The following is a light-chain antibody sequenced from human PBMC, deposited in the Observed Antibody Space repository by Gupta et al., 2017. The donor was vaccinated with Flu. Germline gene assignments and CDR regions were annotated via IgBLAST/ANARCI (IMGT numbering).Light chain of an antibody. J-gene: IGKJ1*01. Sequence: ELVLTHSPATLSLSPGERATLSCRASQSVSSLYLAWRQQRPGQSPRLLIYSTSMRATGIPDRFSGSGCGTDFTLIIDKVEPDDSAVYFCRQSDGAPPWTFGQGTKVEIK. V-gene: IGKV3-20*01. CDR1: QSVSSLY. CDR2: STS. CDR3: RQSDGAPPWT.